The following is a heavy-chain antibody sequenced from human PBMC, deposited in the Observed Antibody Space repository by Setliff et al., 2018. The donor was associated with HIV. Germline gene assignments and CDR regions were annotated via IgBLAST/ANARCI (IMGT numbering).Heavy chain of an antibody. J-gene: IGHJ6*03. CDR1: GYTFTSYA. D-gene: IGHD6-6*01. CDR3: ARAGYSSSSRMYSYYYYYYMDV. CDR2: INAGNGNT. V-gene: IGHV1-3*01. Sequence: ASVKVSCKASGYTFTSYAMHWVRQAPGQRLEWMGWINAGNGNTKYSQKFQGRVTITRDTSASAAYMELSSLRSEDTAVYYCARAGYSSSSRMYSYYYYYYMDVWGKGTTVTVSS.